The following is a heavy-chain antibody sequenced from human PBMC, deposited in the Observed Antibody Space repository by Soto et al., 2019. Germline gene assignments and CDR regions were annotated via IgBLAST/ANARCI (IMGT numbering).Heavy chain of an antibody. Sequence: GGSRRLSCAASGFTFSSYAMSWVRQAPGKGLEWVSAISGSGVSTYYADSVKGRFTISRDNSKNTLYLQMNSLRAEDTAVYYCAKEHHYSSSWSEFDYWGQGTLVTVSS. J-gene: IGHJ4*02. D-gene: IGHD6-13*01. V-gene: IGHV3-23*01. CDR2: ISGSGVST. CDR1: GFTFSSYA. CDR3: AKEHHYSSSWSEFDY.